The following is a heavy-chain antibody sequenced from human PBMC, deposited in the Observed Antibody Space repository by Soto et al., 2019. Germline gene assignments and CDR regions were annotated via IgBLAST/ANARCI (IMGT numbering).Heavy chain of an antibody. D-gene: IGHD3-3*01. CDR2: ISGSGGST. J-gene: IGHJ4*02. CDR3: AKDHLYYDFWSGYHNPFDY. V-gene: IGHV3-23*01. Sequence: PGGSLILSCAASGFTFRSYAMSWVRQDPGKGLEWVSAISGSGGSTYYADSVKGRFTISRDNSKNTLYLQMNSLRAEDTAVYYCAKDHLYYDFWSGYHNPFDYWGQGTLVTVSS. CDR1: GFTFRSYA.